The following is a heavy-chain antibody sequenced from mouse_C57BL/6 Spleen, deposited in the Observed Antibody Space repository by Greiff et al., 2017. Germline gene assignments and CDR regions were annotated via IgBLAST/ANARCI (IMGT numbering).Heavy chain of an antibody. CDR1: GFTFSSYA. CDR3: ARPFITTVVAPFDY. J-gene: IGHJ2*01. CDR2: ISDGGSYT. V-gene: IGHV5-4*01. D-gene: IGHD1-1*01. Sequence: EVQRVESGGGLVKPGGSLKLSCAASGFTFSSYAMSWVRQTPEKRLEWVATISDGGSYTYYPDNVKGRFTISRDNAKNNLYLQMSHLKSEDTAMYYCARPFITTVVAPFDYWGQGTTLTVSS.